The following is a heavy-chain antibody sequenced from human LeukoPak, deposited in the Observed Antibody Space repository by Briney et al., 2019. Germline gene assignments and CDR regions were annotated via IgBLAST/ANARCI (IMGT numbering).Heavy chain of an antibody. D-gene: IGHD2-2*02. CDR2: ISAYNGNT. V-gene: IGHV1-18*01. J-gene: IGHJ4*02. CDR1: GYTFTSYG. Sequence: ASVKVSCKASGYTFTSYGISWVRQAPGQGLEWMGWISAYNGNTNYAQKLQGRVTMTTGTSTSTAYMELRSLRSDDTAVYYCARVLVLIPAAIQRGPFDYWGQGTLVTVSS. CDR3: ARVLVLIPAAIQRGPFDY.